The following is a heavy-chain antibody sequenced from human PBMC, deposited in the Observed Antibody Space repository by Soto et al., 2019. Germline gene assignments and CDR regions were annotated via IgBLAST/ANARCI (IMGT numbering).Heavy chain of an antibody. D-gene: IGHD3-9*01. Sequence: QVQLVQSGTEVKKPGASVKVSCKASGYTFTSYGISWVRQAPGQGLEWMGWISAYNGNTNYAQKFQDRVTMTTDTSTSTAYMELRSLRSDDTAVYYCARAAYEILTGYYRRWGQGTLFTVSS. CDR1: GYTFTSYG. V-gene: IGHV1-18*01. J-gene: IGHJ4*02. CDR3: ARAAYEILTGYYRR. CDR2: ISAYNGNT.